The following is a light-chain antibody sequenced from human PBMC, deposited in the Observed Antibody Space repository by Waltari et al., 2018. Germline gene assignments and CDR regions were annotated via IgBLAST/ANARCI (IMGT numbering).Light chain of an antibody. CDR3: SSYTSSSTWV. V-gene: IGLV2-14*01. CDR2: DVT. Sequence: QSALTQPASVSGSPAQSITISCPGTSSDAGRYNHVPRYQQHPGKAPKPMIYDVTKRPSGVSNRFSGSKSGNTASLTISGLQAEDEADYYCSSYTSSSTWVFGGGTKLTVL. J-gene: IGLJ3*02. CDR1: SSDAGRYNH.